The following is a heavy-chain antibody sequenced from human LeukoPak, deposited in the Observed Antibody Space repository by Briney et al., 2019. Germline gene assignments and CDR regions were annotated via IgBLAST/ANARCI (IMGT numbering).Heavy chain of an antibody. CDR2: ISGSGGYT. J-gene: IGHJ4*02. CDR1: GFTFSSFA. Sequence: PGGSLRLSCAASGFTFSSFAITWVRQAPGKGLEWVSAISGSGGYTYYADSVMGRFTISRDNSKNTVYLQMNSPRAEDTAVYYCAREERYFDWLFLDYWGQGTLVTVSS. CDR3: AREERYFDWLFLDY. V-gene: IGHV3-23*01. D-gene: IGHD3-9*01.